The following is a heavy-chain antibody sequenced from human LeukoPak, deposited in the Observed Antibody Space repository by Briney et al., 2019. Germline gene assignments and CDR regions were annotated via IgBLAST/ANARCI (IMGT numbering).Heavy chain of an antibody. CDR2: IYSGGTI. D-gene: IGHD7-27*01. V-gene: IGHV3-66*01. Sequence: PGGSLRLSCAASGFTVSSNHMSWVRQAPRKGLEWVSVIYSGGTIYYADSVKGRFTISRDNSKNTVYLEMNSLRAEDTAVYYCARDGENHYYDYWGQGTLVTVST. CDR3: ARDGENHYYDY. J-gene: IGHJ4*02. CDR1: GFTVSSNH.